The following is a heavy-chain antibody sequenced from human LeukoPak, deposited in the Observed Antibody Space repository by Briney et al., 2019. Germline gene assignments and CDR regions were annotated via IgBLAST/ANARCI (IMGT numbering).Heavy chain of an antibody. J-gene: IGHJ6*04. CDR3: SRALEV. CDR1: GFMFRSYW. V-gene: IGHV3-7*01. CDR2: INQDGSEK. Sequence: GGSLRLSCEVSGFMFRSYWMDWVRQAPGRGLEWVANINQDGSEKYFVDSVKGRFTISRDNAKNSLCLQMNSLRAEDTAVYYCSRALEVWGKGTTVTVSS.